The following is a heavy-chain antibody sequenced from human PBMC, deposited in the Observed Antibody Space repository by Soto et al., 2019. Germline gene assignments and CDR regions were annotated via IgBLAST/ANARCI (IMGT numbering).Heavy chain of an antibody. CDR1: GFTFSSYA. CDR3: AKDTEAPMAGN. V-gene: IGHV3-23*01. J-gene: IGHJ4*02. CDR2: ISGSGGST. Sequence: EVQLLESGGGLVQPGGSLRLSCAASGFTFSSYAMSWVRQAPGKGLEWVSAISGSGGSTYYADSVKGRFTISRDNSXXXXXLQXNSLRAEDTAVYYCAKDTEAPMAGNWGQGTLVTVSS.